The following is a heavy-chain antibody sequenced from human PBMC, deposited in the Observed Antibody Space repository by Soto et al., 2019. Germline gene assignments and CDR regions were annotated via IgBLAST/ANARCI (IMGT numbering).Heavy chain of an antibody. CDR2: IKQDGGER. J-gene: IGHJ6*02. D-gene: IGHD3-16*01. Sequence: GCSLRLSCSASVFTVRISWVGWCRQAPGKGLEWVANIKQDGGERNYLDSVKGRFTISRDNAENSLFLQMNSLRAEDTAVYYCARDFPFYYGMDVWGQGTTVTVSS. V-gene: IGHV3-7*01. CDR1: VFTVRISW. CDR3: ARDFPFYYGMDV.